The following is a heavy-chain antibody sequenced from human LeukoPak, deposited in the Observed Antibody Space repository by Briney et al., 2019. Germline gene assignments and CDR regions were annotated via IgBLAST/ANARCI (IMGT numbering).Heavy chain of an antibody. CDR3: ARDVSCSGGSCADY. CDR2: IYYSGST. D-gene: IGHD2-15*01. CDR1: GGSISSYY. J-gene: IGHJ4*02. Sequence: SSETLSLTCTVSGGSISSYYWSWIRQPPGKGLEWIGYIYYSGSTNYNPSLKSRVTISVDTSKNQFSLKLSSVTAADTAVYYCARDVSCSGGSCADYWGLGTLVTVSS. V-gene: IGHV4-59*01.